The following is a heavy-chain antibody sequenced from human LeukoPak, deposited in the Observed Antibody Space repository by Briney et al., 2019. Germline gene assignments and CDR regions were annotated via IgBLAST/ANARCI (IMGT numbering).Heavy chain of an antibody. CDR1: DYIFTNYY. D-gene: IGHD2-2*01. Sequence: SVKVSCKASDYIFTNYYVHWVRQAPGQGLEWMGGIIPIFGTANYAQKFQGRVTITADESTSTAYMELSSLRSEDTAVYYCARDRTDIVVVPAAINYYYGMDVWGQGTTVTVSS. V-gene: IGHV1-69*13. CDR3: ARDRTDIVVVPAAINYYYGMDV. CDR2: IIPIFGTA. J-gene: IGHJ6*02.